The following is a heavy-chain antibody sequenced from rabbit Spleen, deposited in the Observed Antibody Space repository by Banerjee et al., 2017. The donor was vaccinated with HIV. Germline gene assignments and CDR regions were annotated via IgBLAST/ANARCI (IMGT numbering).Heavy chain of an antibody. CDR1: GFDFSSSYY. V-gene: IGHV1S40*01. D-gene: IGHD7-1*01. J-gene: IGHJ4*01. Sequence: QSLEESGGGLVKPGGTLTLTCKASGFDFSSSYYICWVRQAPGKGLEWIACINGGGDGGTYYASWAKGRFTISKTSSTMVALEVTSLTAADTATYFCARDEVYAGYAGFGYATLHYFDLWGPGTLVTVS. CDR3: ARDEVYAGYAGFGYATLHYFDL. CDR2: INGGGDGGT.